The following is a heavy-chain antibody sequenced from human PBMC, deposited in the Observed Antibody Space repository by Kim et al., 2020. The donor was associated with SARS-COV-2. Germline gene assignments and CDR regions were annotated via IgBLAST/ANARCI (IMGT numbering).Heavy chain of an antibody. CDR2: INTNTGNP. J-gene: IGHJ6*03. CDR1: GYTFTSYA. Sequence: ASVKVSCKASGYTFTSYAMNWVRQAPGQGLEWMGWINTNTGNPTYAQGFTGRIVFSLDTSVSTAYLQISSLKAEDTAVYYCAFGSYDFWSGYYYMDVWGKGTTVTVSS. D-gene: IGHD3-3*01. V-gene: IGHV7-4-1*02. CDR3: AFGSYDFWSGYYYMDV.